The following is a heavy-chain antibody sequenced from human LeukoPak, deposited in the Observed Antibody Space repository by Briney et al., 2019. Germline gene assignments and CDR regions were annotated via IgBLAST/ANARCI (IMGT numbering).Heavy chain of an antibody. CDR1: GGSISSYY. CDR3: ARDRYGDYQYYYYGMDV. Sequence: SETLSLTCTVSGGSISSYYWSWIRQPAGKGLEWIGRIYTSGSTNYNPSLKSRVTMSVDTSKNQLSLKLSSVTAADTAVYYCARDRYGDYQYYYYGMDVWGQGTTVTASS. V-gene: IGHV4-4*07. J-gene: IGHJ6*02. CDR2: IYTSGST. D-gene: IGHD4-17*01.